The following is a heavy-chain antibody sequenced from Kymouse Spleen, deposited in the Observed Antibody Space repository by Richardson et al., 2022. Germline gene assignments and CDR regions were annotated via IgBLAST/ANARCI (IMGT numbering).Heavy chain of an antibody. CDR1: GFTFSSYS. D-gene: IGHD1-26*01. CDR3: ARDFGATDYYYGMDV. CDR2: ISSSSSYI. J-gene: IGHJ6*02. Sequence: EVQLVESGGGLVKPGGSLRLSCAASGFTFSSYSMNWVRQAPGKGLEWVSSISSSSSYIYYADSVKGRFTISRDNAKNSLYLQMNSLRAEDTAVYYCARDFGATDYYYGMDVWGQGTTVTVSS. V-gene: IGHV3-21*03.